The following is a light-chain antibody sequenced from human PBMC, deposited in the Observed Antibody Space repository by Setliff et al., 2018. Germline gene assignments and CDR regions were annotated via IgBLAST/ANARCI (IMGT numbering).Light chain of an antibody. CDR3: QVWDSSSNLFVV. CDR2: YDS. Sequence: SYALTQSPSVSVAPGKTARITCGGDNIGSKSVHWYQQKPGQAPVLVIYYDSDRPSGIPERFSCSNSGNTATLTISGVEAGDEADYYCQVWDSSSNLFVVFGGGTKVTVL. CDR1: NIGSKS. V-gene: IGLV3-21*04. J-gene: IGLJ2*01.